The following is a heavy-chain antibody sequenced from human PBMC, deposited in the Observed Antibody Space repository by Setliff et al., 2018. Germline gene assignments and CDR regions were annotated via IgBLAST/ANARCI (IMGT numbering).Heavy chain of an antibody. D-gene: IGHD3-16*01. CDR1: GGPIRSGTHF. Sequence: SETLSLTCTVSGGPIRSGTHFWGWFRQPPGKGLEWIGSVSFIGGTSSNPSLESRVSVSVDSSENQISLKLSSVTAADTAVYYCARGGTSENLYAMDVWGQGTTVTVSS. J-gene: IGHJ6*02. CDR3: ARGGTSENLYAMDV. CDR2: VSFIGGT. V-gene: IGHV4-39*07.